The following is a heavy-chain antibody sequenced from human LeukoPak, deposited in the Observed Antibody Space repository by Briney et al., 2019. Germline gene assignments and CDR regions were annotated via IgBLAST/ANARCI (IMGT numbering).Heavy chain of an antibody. V-gene: IGHV3-30*18. CDR3: AKEGVAVAGTSFDLYYYGMDV. D-gene: IGHD6-19*01. CDR2: ISYDGSNK. CDR1: GFTFSSYG. J-gene: IGHJ6*02. Sequence: PGGSLRLSCAASGFTFSSYGMHWVHQAPGKGLEWVAVISYDGSNKYYADSVKGRFTISRDNSKNTLYLQMNSLRAEDTAVYYCAKEGVAVAGTSFDLYYYGMDVWGQGTTVTVSS.